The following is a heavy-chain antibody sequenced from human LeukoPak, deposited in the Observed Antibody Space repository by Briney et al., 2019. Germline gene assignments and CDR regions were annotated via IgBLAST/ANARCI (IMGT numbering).Heavy chain of an antibody. CDR1: GFTFSGSA. V-gene: IGHV3-73*01. D-gene: IGHD2-2*01. CDR2: IRSKANNYAT. Sequence: GGSLRLSCAASGFTFSGSAIHWVRQASGKGLEWVGRIRSKANNYATAYAASVKGRFTISRDDSKNTAYLQMNSLRAEDTAAYYCARVPIGYCSSTSCSPPYYYYYMDVWGKGTTVTISS. J-gene: IGHJ6*03. CDR3: ARVPIGYCSSTSCSPPYYYYYMDV.